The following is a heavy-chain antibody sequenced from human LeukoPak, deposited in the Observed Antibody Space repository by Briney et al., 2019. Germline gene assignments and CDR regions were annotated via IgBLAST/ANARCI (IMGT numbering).Heavy chain of an antibody. D-gene: IGHD2-8*01. Sequence: PSETLSLTCTVSGGSISSDSYYWSWIRQPAGKGLEWIGYIYYSGSTSYNPSLKSRVTISVDTSKNQFSLKLSSVTAADTAVYYCVRDQGVKGFDPWGQGTLVTVSS. V-gene: IGHV4-30-4*08. CDR3: VRDQGVKGFDP. CDR1: GGSISSDSYY. J-gene: IGHJ5*02. CDR2: IYYSGST.